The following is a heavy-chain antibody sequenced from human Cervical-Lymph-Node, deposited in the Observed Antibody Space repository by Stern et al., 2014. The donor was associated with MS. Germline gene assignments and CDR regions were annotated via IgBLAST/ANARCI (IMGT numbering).Heavy chain of an antibody. J-gene: IGHJ3*02. CDR3: ARGGYYDSSVVGPSAFDI. CDR1: GGTFSSYA. V-gene: IGHV1-69*01. D-gene: IGHD3-22*01. CDR2: IIPIFGTA. Sequence: VHLVESGAEVKKPGSSVKVSCKASGGTFSSYAISWVRQAPGQGLEWMGGIIPIFGTANYAQKFQGRVTITADESTSTAYMELSSLRSEDTAVYYCARGGYYDSSVVGPSAFDIWGQGTMVTVSS.